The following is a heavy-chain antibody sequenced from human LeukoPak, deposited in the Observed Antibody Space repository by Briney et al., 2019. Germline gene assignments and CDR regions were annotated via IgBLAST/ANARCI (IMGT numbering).Heavy chain of an antibody. V-gene: IGHV3-74*01. CDR1: GFTFSNAW. CDR2: INTDGSTT. CDR3: ANSYSPPHF. J-gene: IGHJ4*02. Sequence: GGSLRLSCAASGFTFSNAWMHWVRQAPRKRLLWVSRINTDGSTTNYADSVKGRFTISRDNARNTVYLQMNSLRAEDSAVYYCANSYSPPHFWGQGTLVTVSS. D-gene: IGHD3-10*01.